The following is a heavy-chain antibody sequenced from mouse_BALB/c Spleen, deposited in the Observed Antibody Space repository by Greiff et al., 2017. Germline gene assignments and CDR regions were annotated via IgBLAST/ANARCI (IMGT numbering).Heavy chain of an antibody. D-gene: IGHD1-2*01. Sequence: QVQLQQSGAELMKPGASVKISCKATGYTFSSYWIEWVKQRPGHGLEWIGEILPGSGSTNYNEKFKGKATFTADTSSNTAYMQLSSLTSEDSAVYYCARPPTTATAWFAYWGQGTLVTVSA. J-gene: IGHJ3*01. CDR3: ARPPTTATAWFAY. V-gene: IGHV1-9*01. CDR2: ILPGSGST. CDR1: GYTFSSYW.